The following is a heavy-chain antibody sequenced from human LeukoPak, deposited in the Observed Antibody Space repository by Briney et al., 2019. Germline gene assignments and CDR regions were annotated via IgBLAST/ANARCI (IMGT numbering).Heavy chain of an antibody. D-gene: IGHD3-10*01. CDR1: GGSISSGSYY. CDR3: AREVTMVRGVIKRYYYYMDV. J-gene: IGHJ6*03. CDR2: IYTSGST. V-gene: IGHV4-61*02. Sequence: SETLSLTCTVSGGSISSGSYYWSWIRQPAGKGLEWIGRIYTSGSTNYNPSLKSRVTISVDTSKNQFSLKLSSVTAADTAVYYCAREVTMVRGVIKRYYYYMDVWGKGTTVTISS.